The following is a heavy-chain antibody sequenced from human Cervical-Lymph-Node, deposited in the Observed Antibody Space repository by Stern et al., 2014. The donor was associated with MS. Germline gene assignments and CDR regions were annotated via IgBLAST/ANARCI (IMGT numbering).Heavy chain of an antibody. CDR3: VRRRDSAGYDTFDL. D-gene: IGHD3-22*01. CDR2: IYPADSDT. V-gene: IGHV5-51*01. J-gene: IGHJ3*01. Sequence: EVQLVQSGAEVKKPGESLKISCRTSGYTFSNFWIGWVRQMPGKGLAWMGVIYPADSDTTYSPSFQGQVTISADESISTAYLQWRSLKASDTAMYYCVRRRDSAGYDTFDLWGQGTMLIVSS. CDR1: GYTFSNFW.